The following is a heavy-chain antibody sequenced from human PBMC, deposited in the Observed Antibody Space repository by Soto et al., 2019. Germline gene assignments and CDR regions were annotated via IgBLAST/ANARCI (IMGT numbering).Heavy chain of an antibody. CDR3: ARDRVITGSNSGKTYYYMDV. CDR2: INPNSGGT. V-gene: IGHV1-2*04. J-gene: IGHJ6*03. D-gene: IGHD1-20*01. CDR1: GYTFTGYY. Sequence: ASVKVSCKASGYTFTGYYMHWVRQAPGQGLEWMGWINPNSGGTNYAQKFQGWVTMTRDTSSSTAYMELSRLRSDDTAVYYCARDRVITGSNSGKTYYYMDVWGKGTTVTVSS.